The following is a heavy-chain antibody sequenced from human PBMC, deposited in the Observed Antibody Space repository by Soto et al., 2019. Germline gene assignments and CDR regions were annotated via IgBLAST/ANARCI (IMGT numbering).Heavy chain of an antibody. Sequence: SETLSLTCTVSGGPISSYYWSWIRQPPGKGLEWIGYIYYSGSTNYNPSLKSRVTISVDTSKNQFSLKLSSVTAADTAVYYCARRVTKQDYDFWSGYGLHYYYMDVWGKGTTVTVSS. J-gene: IGHJ6*03. D-gene: IGHD3-3*01. CDR3: ARRVTKQDYDFWSGYGLHYYYMDV. CDR1: GGPISSYY. CDR2: IYYSGST. V-gene: IGHV4-59*08.